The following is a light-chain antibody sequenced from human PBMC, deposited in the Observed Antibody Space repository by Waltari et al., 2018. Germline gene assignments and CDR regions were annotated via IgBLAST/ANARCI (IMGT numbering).Light chain of an antibody. V-gene: IGLV3-10*01. CDR1: ELPRKY. CDR3: YSSDTTGLRV. Sequence: SYELTQPPSVSVSPGQTARITCSGHELPRKYAYWFQQKSGQAPRLVIYEDTKRPSGIPERFSGSSSGTVATLTITGAQVDDEADYYCYSSDTTGLRVFGSGTTVVVL. J-gene: IGLJ1*01. CDR2: EDT.